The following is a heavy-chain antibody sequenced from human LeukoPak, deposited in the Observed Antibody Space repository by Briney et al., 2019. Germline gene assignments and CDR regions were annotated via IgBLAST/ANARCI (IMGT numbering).Heavy chain of an antibody. CDR2: INPNSGGT. CDR1: GYTFTGYY. V-gene: IGHV1-2*02. CDR3: ARDHYDSSGYFNWFDP. J-gene: IGHJ5*02. D-gene: IGHD3-22*01. Sequence: ASVKVSCKASGYTFTGYYMHWVRQAPGQGLEWTGWINPNSGGTNYAQKFQGRVTMTRDTSISTAYMELSRLRSDDTAVYYCARDHYDSSGYFNWFDPWGQGTLVTVSS.